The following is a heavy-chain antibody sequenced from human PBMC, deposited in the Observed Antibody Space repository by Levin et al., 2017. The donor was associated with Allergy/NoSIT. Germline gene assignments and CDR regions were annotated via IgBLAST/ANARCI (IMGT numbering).Heavy chain of an antibody. CDR2: IHYSGNT. D-gene: IGHD2-8*01. Sequence: GSLRLSCTLSGGSITSFYWSWIRQPPGKGLEWIGNIHYSGNTNYNPSLKSRVTISVDTSMHQFSLTLSSVTAADTAVYYCARGGDTNPYGFVWFDPWGQGTLVTVSS. CDR3: ARGGDTNPYGFVWFDP. V-gene: IGHV4-59*01. CDR1: GGSITSFY. J-gene: IGHJ5*02.